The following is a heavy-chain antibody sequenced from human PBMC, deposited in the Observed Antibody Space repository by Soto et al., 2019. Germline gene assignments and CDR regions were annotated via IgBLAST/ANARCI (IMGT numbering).Heavy chain of an antibody. CDR1: GFTFISYT. CDR3: TRDFVQDGGYKEKYDY. Sequence: QVQLVESGGGVVQPGRSLRLSCAASGFTFISYTMHWVRQAPGKGLEWVAATSYDGRDNFYADSVKGRFTISSDNSQNPLFLQMNSLRREDTAVYYCTRDFVQDGGYKEKYDYWGQGPLVTVSS. J-gene: IGHJ4*02. V-gene: IGHV3-30-3*01. CDR2: TSYDGRDN. D-gene: IGHD4-17*01.